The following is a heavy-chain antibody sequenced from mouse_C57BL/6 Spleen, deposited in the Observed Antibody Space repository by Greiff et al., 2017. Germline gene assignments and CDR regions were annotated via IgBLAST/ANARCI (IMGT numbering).Heavy chain of an antibody. V-gene: IGHV14-1*01. D-gene: IGHD2-12*01. Sequence: EVQLQQSGAELVRPGASVKLSCTASGFNIKDYYMHWVKQRPEQGLEWIGRIDPEDGDTEYAPKFPGKATMTADTSSNTAYLQLSSLTSEDTAVYYCTTPLRPHWYFDVWGTGTTVTVSS. CDR1: GFNIKDYY. CDR2: IDPEDGDT. J-gene: IGHJ1*03. CDR3: TTPLRPHWYFDV.